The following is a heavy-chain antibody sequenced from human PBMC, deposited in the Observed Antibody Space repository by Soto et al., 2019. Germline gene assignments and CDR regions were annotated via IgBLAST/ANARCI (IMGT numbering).Heavy chain of an antibody. J-gene: IGHJ6*02. CDR1: GSTFNSYN. V-gene: IGHV3-30*03. D-gene: IGHD3-16*02. CDR3: ARNSRAFGYQDGMDV. Sequence: QEQLVESGGDVVQPGRSLRLSCAAAGSTFNSYNMHWVRQAPGKGPEWVAVISYNGDNQYDLDSVKGRFTISRDNPNNTRYREMNSLRPEDTAVYCCARNSRAFGYQDGMDVWGQGTTVIVSS. CDR2: ISYNGDNQ.